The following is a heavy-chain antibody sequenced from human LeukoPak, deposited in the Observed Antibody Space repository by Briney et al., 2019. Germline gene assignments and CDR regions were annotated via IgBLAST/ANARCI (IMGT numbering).Heavy chain of an antibody. V-gene: IGHV4-34*01. CDR1: GGSFSGYY. Sequence: SETLSLTCAVYGGSFSGYYWSWIRQPPGKGLEWIGEINHSGSTNYNPSLKSRVTISVDTSKNQFSLKLSSVTAADTAVYYCARDPHDYSSGWYYFDYWGQGTLVTVSS. CDR3: ARDPHDYSSGWYYFDY. D-gene: IGHD6-19*01. CDR2: INHSGST. J-gene: IGHJ4*02.